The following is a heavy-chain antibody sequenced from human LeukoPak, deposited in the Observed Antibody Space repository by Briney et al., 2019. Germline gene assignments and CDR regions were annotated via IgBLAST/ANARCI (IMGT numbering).Heavy chain of an antibody. J-gene: IGHJ3*02. CDR2: IYSGGGT. Sequence: GGSLRLSCASSGFTVSSKHMSWVRQAPAKGLEWVSIIYSGGGTYYADYVTGRFTISRDNSKNTLSLQMNSLRAEDTAVYYCARGRGASPRDDGFDIWGQGTMVIVSS. CDR1: GFTVSSKH. V-gene: IGHV3-53*01. CDR3: ARGRGASPRDDGFDI.